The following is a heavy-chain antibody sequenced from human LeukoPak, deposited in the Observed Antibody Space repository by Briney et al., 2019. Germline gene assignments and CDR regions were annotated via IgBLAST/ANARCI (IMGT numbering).Heavy chain of an antibody. Sequence: SETLSLTCAVYGGSFSDYRWSWIRRPPGRGRQWVGEGNHHGRADYSPSLTNRVTISVDTSKSQFYLKLTSVPAADTAVYFCARGHISMDPQIVWTGYYRTDWFDPWGQGTLVTVSS. J-gene: IGHJ5*02. CDR3: ARGHISMDPQIVWTGYYRTDWFDP. D-gene: IGHD3/OR15-3a*01. CDR1: GGSFSDYR. V-gene: IGHV4-34*01. CDR2: GNHHGRA.